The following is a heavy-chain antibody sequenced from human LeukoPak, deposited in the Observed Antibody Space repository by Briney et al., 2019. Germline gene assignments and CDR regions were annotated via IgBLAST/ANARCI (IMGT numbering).Heavy chain of an antibody. V-gene: IGHV3-74*01. J-gene: IGHJ4*02. CDR3: ASDFTGHDDY. CDR1: GFTFRLYW. Sequence: GGSLRLSCVASGFTFRLYWMHWVRQAPGKRLVWVSRMNTDGSTTDYADSVKGRFTISRDNAKNTLYLQMNSLGVEDTAVYFCASDFTGHDDYWGQGSQVTVSS. D-gene: IGHD2-8*02. CDR2: MNTDGSTT.